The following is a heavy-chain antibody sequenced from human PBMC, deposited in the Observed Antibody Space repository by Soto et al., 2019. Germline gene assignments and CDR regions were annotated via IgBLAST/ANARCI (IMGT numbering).Heavy chain of an antibody. D-gene: IGHD1-7*01. CDR3: ARDRLTATTYWFDP. CDR1: GYSISSGYY. Sequence: PSETLYLTCVVSGYSISSGYYWGWIRQPPGKGLEWIGSIFHGGSTYYNPSLKSRVTISVDTSKNQFSLNLSSVTAAATALYYCARDRLTATTYWFDPWGQGTLVTVSS. J-gene: IGHJ5*02. V-gene: IGHV4-38-2*02. CDR2: IFHGGST.